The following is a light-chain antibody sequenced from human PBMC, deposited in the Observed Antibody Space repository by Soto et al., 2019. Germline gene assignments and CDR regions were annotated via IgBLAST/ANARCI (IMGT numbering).Light chain of an antibody. CDR3: LQYDTSPWT. CDR1: QASRNA. CDR2: AAS. V-gene: IGKV1-17*01. J-gene: IGKJ1*01. Sequence: DIQMTQSPSSMSASVGDRVTITCRASQASRNALGWYQQKPGKAPKRLINAASNLQSGVPSRFSGSGSETEFTLTISSLQPEDFATYYCLQYDTSPWTFGQGTKVEIK.